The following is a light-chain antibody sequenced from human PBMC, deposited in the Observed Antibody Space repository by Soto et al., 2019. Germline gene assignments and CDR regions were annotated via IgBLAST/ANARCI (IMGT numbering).Light chain of an antibody. CDR2: GAS. CDR1: QSVSSSY. CDR3: QQYGRSQT. Sequence: EIVLTQSPGTLSLSTGERATLSCRASQSVSSSYLAWYQQKPGQAPRLLIYGASSRATGIPDRFSGSGSGTDFTLTISRLEPEDFAVYYCQQYGRSQTFGQGTKVEIK. V-gene: IGKV3-20*01. J-gene: IGKJ1*01.